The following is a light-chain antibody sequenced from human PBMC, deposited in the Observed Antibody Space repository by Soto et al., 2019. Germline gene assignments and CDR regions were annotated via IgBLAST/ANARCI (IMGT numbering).Light chain of an antibody. CDR3: HQAKSFPYT. CDR1: HDISTW. Sequence: DIQMTQSPSSVSASVGDRVTITCRASHDISTWVGWYQQKSGKAPKLLIYGASSLQSGVPSRFSGSGSGTDFTLTISSLRPEDFATYYCHQAKSFPYTFGQGTKLEI. CDR2: GAS. V-gene: IGKV1-12*01. J-gene: IGKJ2*01.